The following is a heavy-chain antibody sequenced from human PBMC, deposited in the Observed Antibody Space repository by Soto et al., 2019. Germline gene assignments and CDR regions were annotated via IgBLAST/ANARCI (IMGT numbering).Heavy chain of an antibody. CDR3: ARANVVAATYDAFDI. D-gene: IGHD2-15*01. CDR2: ISAYNGNT. V-gene: IGHV1-18*04. J-gene: IGHJ3*02. CDR1: GYTFTSYG. Sequence: ASVKVSCKASGYTFTSYGISWVRQAPGQGLEWMGWISAYNGNTNYAQKLQGRVTMTTDTSTSTAYMELRSLRSDDTAVYYCARANVVAATYDAFDIWGQGTLVTVSS.